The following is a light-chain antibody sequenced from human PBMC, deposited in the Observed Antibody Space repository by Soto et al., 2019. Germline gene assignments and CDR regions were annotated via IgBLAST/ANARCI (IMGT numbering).Light chain of an antibody. CDR1: GSDVGGYNF. V-gene: IGLV2-14*03. CDR2: DVT. Sequence: QSALIQPDSVSGSPGQSITISCTGTGSDVGGYNFVSWYRQHPGKAPQLMIYDVTHRPSGVSDRFSGSKSGNTASLTISGLQAEDEADYYCCSYSNSRAYVFGTGTKVTVL. CDR3: CSYSNSRAYV. J-gene: IGLJ1*01.